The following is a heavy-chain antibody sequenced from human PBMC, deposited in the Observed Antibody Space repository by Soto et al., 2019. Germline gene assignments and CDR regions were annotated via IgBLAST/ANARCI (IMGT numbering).Heavy chain of an antibody. J-gene: IGHJ4*02. CDR3: TRGYCSGGSCYYEYYFDY. V-gene: IGHV3-7*03. CDR2: IKRDGSDI. Sequence: GGSLRLSCAASGFTFSDHWMSWVRQAPGKGLEFVANIKRDGSDIFYVDSVKGRFTISRDNANNALYLQMSSLRAEDTAVYYCTRGYCSGGSCYYEYYFDYWGQGTLVTVSS. D-gene: IGHD2-15*01. CDR1: GFTFSDHW.